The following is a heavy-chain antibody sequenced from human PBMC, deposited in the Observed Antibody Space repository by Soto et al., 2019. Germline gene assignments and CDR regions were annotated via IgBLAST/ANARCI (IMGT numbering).Heavy chain of an antibody. V-gene: IGHV1-8*01. Sequence: RASVKVSCKASGYTYTRYYINWVLEATGEGREWMGWMNPNSGNTGYAQKFQGRVTMTRNTSISTAYMELSSLRSEDTAVYYCARRGYSGYDWGYYYYGTDVWAQGTTVTVSS. CDR1: GYTYTRYY. CDR3: ARRGYSGYDWGYYYYGTDV. J-gene: IGHJ6*02. D-gene: IGHD5-12*01. CDR2: MNPNSGNT.